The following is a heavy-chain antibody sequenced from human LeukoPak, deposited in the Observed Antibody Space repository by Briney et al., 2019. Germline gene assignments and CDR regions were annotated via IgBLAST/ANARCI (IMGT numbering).Heavy chain of an antibody. CDR2: ISWNSGSI. CDR1: GFTFDDYA. V-gene: IGHV3-9*01. CDR3: AKDIRTGTGGYYYGMDV. D-gene: IGHD1-1*01. J-gene: IGHJ6*02. Sequence: PGGSLRLSCAASGFTFDDYAMHWVRQAPGKGLEWVSGISWNSGSIGYADSVKGRFTISRDNAKNSLYLQMNSLRVEDTALYYCAKDIRTGTGGYYYGMDVWGQGTTVTVSS.